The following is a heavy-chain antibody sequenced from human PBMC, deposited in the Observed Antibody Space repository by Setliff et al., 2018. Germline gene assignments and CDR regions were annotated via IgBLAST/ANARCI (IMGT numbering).Heavy chain of an antibody. CDR3: AKDSGYSGYGYFDY. Sequence: QTGGSLRLSCAASGFTFSSYAMSWVRQAPGKGLEWVSAISGSGGSTYYADSVKGRFTISRDNSKNTLYLQMNSLRAEDTAVYYCAKDSGYSGYGYFDYWGQGTLVTVSS. J-gene: IGHJ4*02. CDR2: ISGSGGST. D-gene: IGHD5-12*01. CDR1: GFTFSSYA. V-gene: IGHV3-23*01.